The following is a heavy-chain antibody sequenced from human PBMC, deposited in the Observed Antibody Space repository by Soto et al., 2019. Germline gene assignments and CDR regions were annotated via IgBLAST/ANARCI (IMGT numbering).Heavy chain of an antibody. CDR1: GGSISNSSYL. CDR3: ARHSPDTVVVVAPTPFDY. D-gene: IGHD2-15*01. CDR2: VSYSGST. V-gene: IGHV4-39*01. Sequence: PWETLSLTCTVSGGSISNSSYLWVRIPQPPGKGLQWIGCVSYSGSTNYNPSLKRRVTISVDTSKSQFSLRLSSVTAADTAVYYCARHSPDTVVVVAPTPFDYWGQGTLVTSPQ. J-gene: IGHJ4*02.